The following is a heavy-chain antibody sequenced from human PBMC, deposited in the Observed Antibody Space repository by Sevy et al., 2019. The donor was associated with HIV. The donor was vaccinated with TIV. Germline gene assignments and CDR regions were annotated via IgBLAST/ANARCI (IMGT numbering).Heavy chain of an antibody. D-gene: IGHD3-9*01. CDR1: GFTFSTHG. V-gene: IGHV3-30*18. Sequence: GGSLRLSCAASGFTFSTHGMHWVRQAPGKGLEWVAVISYHGRNKFYGDSVEGRFTISRDNSKKTLYLQMNSLRIEDTAMYYCAKHFTGYNGMDVWGQGTMVTVSS. J-gene: IGHJ6*02. CDR2: ISYHGRNK. CDR3: AKHFTGYNGMDV.